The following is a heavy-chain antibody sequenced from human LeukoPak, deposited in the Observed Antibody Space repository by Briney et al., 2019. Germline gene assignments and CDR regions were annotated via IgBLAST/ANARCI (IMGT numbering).Heavy chain of an antibody. CDR2: INPSGGYT. J-gene: IGHJ4*02. Sequence: ASVKASCKASGYTFTSYYMHWVRQAPGQGLEWMGTINPSGGYTSYAQKLQGRVTMTRDTSTSTVYMEISSLRSEDTALYYCAREGGSSSWYDYWGQGTLVTVSS. CDR1: GYTFTSYY. V-gene: IGHV1-46*04. CDR3: AREGGSSSWYDY. D-gene: IGHD6-13*01.